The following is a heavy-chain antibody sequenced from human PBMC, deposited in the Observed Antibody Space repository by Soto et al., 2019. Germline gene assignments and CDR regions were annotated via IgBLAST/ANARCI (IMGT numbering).Heavy chain of an antibody. CDR2: ISGSGGST. CDR3: AKDGYSSSWYNDY. Sequence: GGSLRLSCAASGFTFSSYAMSWVRQAPGKGLEWVSAISGSGGSTYYADSVKGRFTISRDNSKNTLYLQMNSLRAEDTDVYYCAKDGYSSSWYNDYWGQGTLVTVSS. CDR1: GFTFSSYA. V-gene: IGHV3-23*01. J-gene: IGHJ4*02. D-gene: IGHD6-13*01.